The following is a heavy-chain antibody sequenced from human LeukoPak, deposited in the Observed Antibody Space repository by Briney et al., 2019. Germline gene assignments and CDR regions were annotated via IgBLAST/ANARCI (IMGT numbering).Heavy chain of an antibody. Sequence: PGGSLRLSCAASRFTFSSYWMSWVRQAPGKGLEWVANIKQDGSEKYYVDSVKGRFTISRDNAKNSLSLQMNSLRAEDTAVYYCARVLYFYTLGYYFDYWGQGTLVTVSS. D-gene: IGHD3-10*01. CDR2: IKQDGSEK. V-gene: IGHV3-7*01. CDR3: ARVLYFYTLGYYFDY. J-gene: IGHJ4*02. CDR1: RFTFSSYW.